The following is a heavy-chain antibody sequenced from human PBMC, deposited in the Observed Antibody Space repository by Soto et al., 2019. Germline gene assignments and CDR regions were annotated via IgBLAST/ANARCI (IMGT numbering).Heavy chain of an antibody. V-gene: IGHV1-58*01. J-gene: IGHJ6*02. CDR1: GFTFSSSA. D-gene: IGHD6-19*01. CDR2: IVVGSANT. Sequence: SVKVSCKASGFTFSSSAVQWVRQARGQRPEWIGSIVVGSANTNYAQKFQERVTITRDTSTSTAYMELSSLRSEDTAVYYCAADQGLSVGYLYYYGMDVWGQGTTVTVSS. CDR3: AADQGLSVGYLYYYGMDV.